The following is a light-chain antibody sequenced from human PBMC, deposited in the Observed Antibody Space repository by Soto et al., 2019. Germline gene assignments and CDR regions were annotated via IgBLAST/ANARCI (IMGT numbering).Light chain of an antibody. CDR3: QQYGSSLGVT. J-gene: IGKJ4*01. CDR1: ESVNSNV. V-gene: IGKV3-20*01. CDR2: GAS. Sequence: EIVLTQSPGTLSLSPGCRSTLSCCASESVNSNVAWWYQQKPGQAPRLLIYGASSRATGIPDRFSGSGSGTDFTLTISRLEPEDFAVYYCQQYGSSLGVTFGGGTKVDI.